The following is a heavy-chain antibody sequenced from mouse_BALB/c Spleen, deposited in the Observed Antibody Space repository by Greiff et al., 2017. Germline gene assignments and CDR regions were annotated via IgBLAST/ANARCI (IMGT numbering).Heavy chain of an antibody. V-gene: IGHV1-7*01. J-gene: IGHJ3*01. CDR1: GYTFTSYW. D-gene: IGHD4-1*01. CDR2: INPSTGYT. CDR3: AREGCWEDFAY. Sequence: VKLQESGAELAKPGASVKMSCKASGYTFTSYWMHWVKQRPGQGLDWIGYINPSTGYTEYNQKFKDKATLTADKSSSTAYMQLSSLTSEDSAVYYCAREGCWEDFAYWGQGTLVTVSA.